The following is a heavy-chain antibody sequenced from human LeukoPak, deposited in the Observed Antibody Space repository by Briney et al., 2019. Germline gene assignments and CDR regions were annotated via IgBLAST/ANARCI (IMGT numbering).Heavy chain of an antibody. CDR2: VNPNSGHT. V-gene: IGHV1-8*01. J-gene: IGHJ4*02. CDR3: ARGAPGSYCSGGSCPYFDY. CDR1: GYTFTSSD. D-gene: IGHD2-15*01. Sequence: ASVNVSCKASGYTFTSSDVNWVRQATGQGLEWMGWVNPNSGHTGYAQKFQGRVTMNTNTSISTAYMELSSLRSEDTAVYYCARGAPGSYCSGGSCPYFDYWGQGTLVSVSS.